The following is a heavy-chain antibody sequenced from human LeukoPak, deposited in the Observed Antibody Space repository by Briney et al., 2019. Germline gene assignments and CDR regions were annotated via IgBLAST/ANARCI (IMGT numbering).Heavy chain of an antibody. Sequence: PGGSLRLSCAASGFIFNTYSMNWVRQAPGKGLEWVSYISSSSSTIYYADSVKGRFTISRDNSKNTLFLQLNSLRPEDTAVYYCAKPTWGSGSFLIDFWGQGTLVTVSS. CDR2: ISSSSSTI. D-gene: IGHD1-26*01. CDR1: GFIFNTYS. J-gene: IGHJ4*02. CDR3: AKPTWGSGSFLIDF. V-gene: IGHV3-48*01.